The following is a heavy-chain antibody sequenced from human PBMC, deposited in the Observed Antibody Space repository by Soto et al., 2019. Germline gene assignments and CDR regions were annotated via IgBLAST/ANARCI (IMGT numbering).Heavy chain of an antibody. D-gene: IGHD6-19*01. CDR3: ARGGSSDWQVALDI. J-gene: IGHJ6*02. CDR2: IKHSGSS. CDR1: AGSFSHYY. V-gene: IGHV4-34*01. Sequence: QVQQQPWGAGLLKPSETLSLTCAVYAGSFSHYYWNWIRQSPGKGLEWIGKIKHSGSSNYNPSLRSRVSISVDMSKNQSSLRLTSVTAADTAVYYCARGGSSDWQVALDIWGQGTTVTVSS.